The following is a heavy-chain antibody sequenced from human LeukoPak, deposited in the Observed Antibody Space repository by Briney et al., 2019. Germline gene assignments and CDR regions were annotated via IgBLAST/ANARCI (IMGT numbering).Heavy chain of an antibody. D-gene: IGHD5-18*01. CDR1: GFTFYDYA. V-gene: IGHV3-9*01. CDR3: AKDNSNTAMYFDY. CDR2: ISWNSGSI. J-gene: IGHJ4*02. Sequence: GGSLRLSCAASGFTFYDYAMAWVRHAQGKGLEWVSGISWNSGSIVYADSVKGRLTISRDNAKKCVYMQMNRLGDEDTALYYCAKDNSNTAMYFDYWGQGTLVTVSS.